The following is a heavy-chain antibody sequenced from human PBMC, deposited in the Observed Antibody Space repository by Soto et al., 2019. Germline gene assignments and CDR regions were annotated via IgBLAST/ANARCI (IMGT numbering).Heavy chain of an antibody. CDR1: GYTFSNYG. Sequence: ASVKVSCKTSGYTFSNYGITWVRQAPGQPLEWLGWISLYSDGTNYAQKFQGRVSMTTDTSTTTAYMELRSLRSDDAAVYYCARVVPGAEAWFGPWGQGTLVTVSS. J-gene: IGHJ5*02. V-gene: IGHV1-18*01. CDR2: ISLYSDGT. CDR3: ARVVPGAEAWFGP. D-gene: IGHD2-2*01.